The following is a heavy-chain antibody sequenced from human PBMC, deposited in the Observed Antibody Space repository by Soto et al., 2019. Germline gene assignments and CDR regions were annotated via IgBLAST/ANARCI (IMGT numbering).Heavy chain of an antibody. J-gene: IGHJ5*02. CDR3: AKTGEGGSSWYGWFDP. V-gene: IGHV3-30-3*02. Sequence: GGSLRLSCAASGFTFRTYTMHWVRQAPGKRLEWMAVISFDGSNKNYADSVKGRFTISRDNSKNTLYLQMNSLRVEDTAIYYCAKTGEGGSSWYGWFDPWGQGSLVTVSS. CDR2: ISFDGSNK. CDR1: GFTFRTYT. D-gene: IGHD6-13*01.